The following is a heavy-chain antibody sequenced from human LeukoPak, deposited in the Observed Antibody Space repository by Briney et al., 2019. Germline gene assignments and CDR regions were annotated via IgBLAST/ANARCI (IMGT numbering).Heavy chain of an antibody. Sequence: SETLSLTGTVSGGSISSRSDYWGWIRQPPGKGLEWIGSIYYSGSTYYNPSLESRVTISVDTSKNQFSLKLSSVTAADTAVYYCARELLCSSTSCYTLYFDYWGQGTLVTVSS. J-gene: IGHJ4*02. D-gene: IGHD2-2*02. CDR3: ARELLCSSTSCYTLYFDY. V-gene: IGHV4-39*07. CDR1: GGSISSRSDY. CDR2: IYYSGST.